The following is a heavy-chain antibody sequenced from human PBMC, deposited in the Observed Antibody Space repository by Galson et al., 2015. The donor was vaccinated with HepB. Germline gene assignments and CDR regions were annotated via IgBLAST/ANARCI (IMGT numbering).Heavy chain of an antibody. V-gene: IGHV1-18*01. D-gene: IGHD3-10*01. Sequence: SVKVSCKASGYTFTSYGISWVRQAPGQGLEWMGWISAYNGNTNYAQKLQGRVTMTTDTSTSTAYMELRSLRSDDAAAYYCAREAEGSGSYSLGYWGQGTLVTVSS. CDR2: ISAYNGNT. J-gene: IGHJ4*02. CDR3: AREAEGSGSYSLGY. CDR1: GYTFTSYG.